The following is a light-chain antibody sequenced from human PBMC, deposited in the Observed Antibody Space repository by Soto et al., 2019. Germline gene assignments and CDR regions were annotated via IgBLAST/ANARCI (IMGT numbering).Light chain of an antibody. J-gene: IGKJ4*01. CDR2: DAS. Sequence: EIVLTQSPGTLSLSPGERATLSCRASQSLVRYLSWYQQKPGQAPRLLIYDASARATGVPARFSGTGSGTDFPLTISSVEPEDVAVYYCHQRSNWPLTFGGGTKVAFK. CDR3: HQRSNWPLT. CDR1: QSLVRY. V-gene: IGKV3-11*01.